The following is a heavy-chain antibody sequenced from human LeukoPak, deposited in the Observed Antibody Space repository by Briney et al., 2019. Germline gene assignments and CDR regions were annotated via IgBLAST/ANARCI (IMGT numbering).Heavy chain of an antibody. V-gene: IGHV4-59*11. CDR2: IFYSGTT. CDR3: ARGGSAAKYYFDS. J-gene: IGHJ4*02. CDR1: NDSISPLY. Sequence: SETLSLTCTVSNDSISPLYWGWVRQPPGKGLEFIGYIFYSGTTNFNPSLKSRVPLSVDTSKNQFSLRLNSVTAADTAVYYCARGGSAAKYYFDSWGQGTLVTVSS. D-gene: IGHD6-13*01.